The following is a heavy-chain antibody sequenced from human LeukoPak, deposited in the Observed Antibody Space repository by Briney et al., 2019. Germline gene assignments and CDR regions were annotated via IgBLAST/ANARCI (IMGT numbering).Heavy chain of an antibody. Sequence: SGTLSLTCAVSGYSIRSGYYWGWIRQPPGKGLEWIGSIYHSGSTYYNPSLKSRVTISVDTSKNQFSLKLSSVTAADTAVYYCARASGLGGSSSGAWGAIFDYWGQGTLVTVSS. CDR3: ARASGLGGSSSGAWGAIFDY. J-gene: IGHJ4*02. CDR1: GYSIRSGYY. D-gene: IGHD1-26*01. V-gene: IGHV4-38-2*01. CDR2: IYHSGST.